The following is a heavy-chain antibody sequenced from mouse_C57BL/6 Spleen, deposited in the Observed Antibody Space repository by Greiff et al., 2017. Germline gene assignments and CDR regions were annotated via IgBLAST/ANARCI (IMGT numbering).Heavy chain of an antibody. CDR3: ARGGDWYFDV. CDR1: GYTFTSYW. J-gene: IGHJ1*03. Sequence: QVQLQQPGAELEKPGASVKMSCKASGYTFTSYWITWVKQRPGQGLEWIGDIYPGSGSTNYNEKFKSKATLTVDTSSSTAYMQLSSLTSEDSAVYYCARGGDWYFDVWGTGTTVTVSS. CDR2: IYPGSGST. V-gene: IGHV1-55*01.